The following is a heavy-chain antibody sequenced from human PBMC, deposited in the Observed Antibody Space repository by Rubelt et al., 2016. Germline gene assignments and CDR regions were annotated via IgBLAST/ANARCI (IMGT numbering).Heavy chain of an antibody. CDR3: TTDRYYYDSSGFPWFDP. V-gene: IGHV3-15*01. J-gene: IGHJ5*02. CDR2: IKSKTDGGTT. D-gene: IGHD3-22*01. Sequence: SLRLSCAASGFTFSNAWMSWVHQAPGKGLEWVGRIKSKTDGGTTDYAAPVKGRFTISRDDSKNTLYLQMNSLKTEDTAVYYCTTDRYYYDSSGFPWFDPWGQGTLVTVSS. CDR1: GFTFSNAW.